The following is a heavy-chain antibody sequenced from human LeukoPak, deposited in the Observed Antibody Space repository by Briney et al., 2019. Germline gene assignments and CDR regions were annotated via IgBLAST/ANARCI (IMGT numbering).Heavy chain of an antibody. CDR3: ARDGGRRGDY. D-gene: IGHD3-16*01. J-gene: IGHJ4*02. CDR2: ISSSSSYI. Sequence: GGSLRLSCAASGFTFSSYSMNWVRQAPGKGLEWVSSISSSSSYIYYADSVKGRFTISRDNAKNSLYLQMNSLRAEDTAVYCCARDGGRRGDYWGQGTLVTVSS. V-gene: IGHV3-21*01. CDR1: GFTFSSYS.